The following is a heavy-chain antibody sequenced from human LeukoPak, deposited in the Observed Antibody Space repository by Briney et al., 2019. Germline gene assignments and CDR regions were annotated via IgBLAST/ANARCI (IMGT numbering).Heavy chain of an antibody. J-gene: IGHJ4*02. CDR2: LYYSVST. Sequence: SETLSLTCAVSGGSISSDTYYWGWIRQPPGKGLEWIGSLYYSVSTYYNPSLKSRVTISADKSRNQFSLKLSSVTAADTAVYYCARGGYFDYWGQGTLVTVSS. CDR1: GGSISSDTYY. CDR3: ARGGYFDY. V-gene: IGHV4-39*01. D-gene: IGHD3-16*01.